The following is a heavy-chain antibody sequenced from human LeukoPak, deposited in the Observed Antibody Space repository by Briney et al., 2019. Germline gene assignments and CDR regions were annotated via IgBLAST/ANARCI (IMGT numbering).Heavy chain of an antibody. Sequence: SETLSLTCTVSGGSISSSSYYWGWIRQPPGKGLEWIGSIYYSGSTYYNPSLKSRVTISVDTSKNQFSLKLSSVTAADTAVYYCARGEYYDSSGYSDPYFDYWGQGTLVTVSS. CDR1: GGSISSSSYY. D-gene: IGHD3-22*01. V-gene: IGHV4-39*07. J-gene: IGHJ4*02. CDR3: ARGEYYDSSGYSDPYFDY. CDR2: IYYSGST.